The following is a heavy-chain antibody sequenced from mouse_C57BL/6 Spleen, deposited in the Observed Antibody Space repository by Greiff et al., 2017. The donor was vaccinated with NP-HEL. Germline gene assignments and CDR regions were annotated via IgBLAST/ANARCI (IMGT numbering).Heavy chain of an antibody. J-gene: IGHJ4*01. Sequence: VQLQQPGAELVKPGASVKLSCKASGYTFTSYWMQWVKQRPGQGLEWIGEIDPSDSYTNYNQKFKGKATLTVDTSSSTAYMQLSSLTSEDSAVYYCARGGAYYSNPYAMDYWGQGTSVTVPS. CDR1: GYTFTSYW. CDR2: IDPSDSYT. V-gene: IGHV1-50*01. CDR3: ARGGAYYSNPYAMDY. D-gene: IGHD2-5*01.